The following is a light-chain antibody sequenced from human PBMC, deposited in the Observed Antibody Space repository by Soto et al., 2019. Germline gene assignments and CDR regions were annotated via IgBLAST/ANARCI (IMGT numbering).Light chain of an antibody. J-gene: IGKJ1*01. V-gene: IGKV3-20*01. Sequence: DIVLTQSPGTLSLSPGERATLSCSASQSVTSNFLAWYQQKPGQAPRLLIYGASIRATGIPDRFSGSGSGTDFTLTISSLQPEDFATYYCQQANSFPPTFGQGTKVEIK. CDR1: QSVTSNF. CDR2: GAS. CDR3: QQANSFPPT.